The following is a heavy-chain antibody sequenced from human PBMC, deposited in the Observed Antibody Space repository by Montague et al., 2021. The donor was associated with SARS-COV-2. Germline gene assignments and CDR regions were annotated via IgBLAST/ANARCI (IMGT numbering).Heavy chain of an antibody. CDR1: GFTFSNYW. J-gene: IGHJ6*02. CDR3: AGAPHCGGGSCFSFDYYGLDV. V-gene: IGHV3-74*03. Sequence: FLRLSCAASGFTFSNYWWHWVRQVPGKGLVWVSRINPDGSRTTYADSVKGRFTISRDNAKNTVYLQMSGLRVEDTAVYYCAGAPHCGGGSCFSFDYYGLDVWGQGTTVSVSS. CDR2: INPDGSRT. D-gene: IGHD2-15*01.